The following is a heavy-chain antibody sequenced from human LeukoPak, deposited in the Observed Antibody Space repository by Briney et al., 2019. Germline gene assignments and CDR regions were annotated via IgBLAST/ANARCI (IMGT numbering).Heavy chain of an antibody. CDR1: GGSISSNHYN. D-gene: IGHD4-23*01. CDR2: IYYSGST. V-gene: IGHV4-39*01. Sequence: SETLSLTCTVSGGSISSNHYNWGWIRQPPGKGLEWIGNIYYSGSTFYNPSLESRVTISIDTSKNQFSLRLSSVTAADTAVYYCARQAYGGKVDYWGQGTLVTVSS. J-gene: IGHJ4*02. CDR3: ARQAYGGKVDY.